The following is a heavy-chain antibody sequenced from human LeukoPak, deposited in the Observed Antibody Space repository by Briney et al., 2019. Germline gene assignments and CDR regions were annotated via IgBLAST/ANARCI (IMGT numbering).Heavy chain of an antibody. CDR2: INHSGST. Sequence: SETLSLTCAVYGGSFSGYYWSWIRQPPGKGLEWIGEINHSGSTNYNPSLKSRVTISVDTSKNQFSLKLSSVTAADTAVYYCARLPINCSGGSCYSLLDYWGQGTLVTVSS. V-gene: IGHV4-34*01. J-gene: IGHJ4*02. CDR3: ARLPINCSGGSCYSLLDY. CDR1: GGSFSGYY. D-gene: IGHD2-15*01.